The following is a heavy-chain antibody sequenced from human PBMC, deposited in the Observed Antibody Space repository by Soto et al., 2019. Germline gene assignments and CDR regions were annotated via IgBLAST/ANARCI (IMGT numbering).Heavy chain of an antibody. CDR2: ISYDGSNK. CDR3: AKGRDTMISEYFQH. Sequence: QVQLVESGGGVVQPGTSLRLSCAASGFTFSSYAMHWVRQAPGKGLEWVAVISYDGSNKYYADSVKGRFTISRDNSKNTLYLQMNSLRAEDTAVYYCAKGRDTMISEYFQHWGQGTLVTVSS. D-gene: IGHD3-22*01. CDR1: GFTFSSYA. J-gene: IGHJ1*01. V-gene: IGHV3-30*18.